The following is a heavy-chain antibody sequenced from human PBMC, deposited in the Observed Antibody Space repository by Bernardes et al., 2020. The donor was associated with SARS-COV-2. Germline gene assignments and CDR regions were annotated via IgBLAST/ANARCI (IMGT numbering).Heavy chain of an antibody. D-gene: IGHD6-19*01. CDR1: GFTFKNFG. CDR3: ARDRGSGWYNFDN. V-gene: IGHV3-48*02. CDR2: ISSRSDTI. J-gene: IGHJ4*02. Sequence: GGSLRLSCAVSGFTFKNFGIHWVRQAPGKGLEWISYISSRSDTIYYADSVKGRFTISRDNARDSLYLQMNSLRDEDTAVYYCARDRGSGWYNFDNWGRGTLVTVSS.